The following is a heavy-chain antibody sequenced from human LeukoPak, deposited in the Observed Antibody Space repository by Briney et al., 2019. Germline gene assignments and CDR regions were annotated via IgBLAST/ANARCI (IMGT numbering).Heavy chain of an antibody. CDR1: GYTFTSYA. CDR2: INTNTGNP. Sequence: ASVKVSCKASGYTFTSYAMNWVRQAPGQGLAWMGWINTNTGNPTYAQGFTGRFVFSLDTSVSTAYLQISSLKAEDTAVYYCARDDYDSSGYIEYFQHWGQGTLVTVSS. V-gene: IGHV7-4-1*02. J-gene: IGHJ1*01. CDR3: ARDDYDSSGYIEYFQH. D-gene: IGHD3-22*01.